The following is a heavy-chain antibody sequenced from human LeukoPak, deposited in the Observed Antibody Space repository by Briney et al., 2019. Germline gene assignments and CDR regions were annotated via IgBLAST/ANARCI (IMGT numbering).Heavy chain of an antibody. J-gene: IGHJ6*02. Sequence: GGSLRLSCAASGFTFSSYAMSWVRQAPGKGLEWVSAISGSGGSTYYADSVKGRFTISRDNSKNTLYLQMNSLRAEDTAVYYCAKDLSHYDFWSGYSKTYYYYYGMDVWGQGTTVTVSS. CDR1: GFTFSSYA. D-gene: IGHD3-3*01. CDR2: ISGSGGST. V-gene: IGHV3-23*01. CDR3: AKDLSHYDFWSGYSKTYYYYYGMDV.